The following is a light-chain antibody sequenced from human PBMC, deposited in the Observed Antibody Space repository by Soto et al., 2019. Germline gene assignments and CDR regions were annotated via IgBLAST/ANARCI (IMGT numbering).Light chain of an antibody. Sequence: EIVMTQSPATLSVSPGXRGTLSCRASQTVATNLAWYQQKPGQAPRLLIYHASTRATGIPARFSGSGSGTEFTLTISSLQSEDFAVYYCQQYNQWPPWTFGQGTKVGIK. CDR2: HAS. J-gene: IGKJ1*01. V-gene: IGKV3D-15*01. CDR3: QQYNQWPPWT. CDR1: QTVATN.